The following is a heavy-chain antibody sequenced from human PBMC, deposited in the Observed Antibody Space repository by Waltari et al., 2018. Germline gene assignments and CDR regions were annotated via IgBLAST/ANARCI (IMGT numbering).Heavy chain of an antibody. V-gene: IGHV3-23*04. Sequence: EVQLVESGGGLVQPGGSLRLSCAAPGFNFSSHSMSWVRPARGMGLECVSAISGSGGSTDYADSVKGRFTISRDNSKNTLYLQMNSLRAEDTAVYYCAKGSRFWSGRFDYWGQGTLVTVSS. CDR1: GFNFSSHS. D-gene: IGHD3-3*01. CDR2: ISGSGGST. J-gene: IGHJ4*02. CDR3: AKGSRFWSGRFDY.